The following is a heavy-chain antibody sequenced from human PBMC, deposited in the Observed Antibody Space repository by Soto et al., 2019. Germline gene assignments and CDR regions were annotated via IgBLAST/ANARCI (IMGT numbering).Heavy chain of an antibody. CDR1: GGTFSSYT. Sequence: QVQLVQSGAEVKKPGSSVKVSCKASGGTFSSYTISWVRQAPGRGLEWMGRIIPILGIANYAQKFQGRVTITADKSTSTAYMELSSLRSEDTAVYYCARGAAAALPAVYYYGMDVWGQGTTVTVSS. D-gene: IGHD6-13*01. V-gene: IGHV1-69*02. J-gene: IGHJ6*02. CDR3: ARGAAAALPAVYYYGMDV. CDR2: IIPILGIA.